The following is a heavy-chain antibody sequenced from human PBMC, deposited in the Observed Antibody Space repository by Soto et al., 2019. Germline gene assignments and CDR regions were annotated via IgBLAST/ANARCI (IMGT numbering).Heavy chain of an antibody. CDR1: GFTFTSYW. CDR2: INQHGSET. J-gene: IGHJ6*02. Sequence: PGGSLRLSCAASGFTFTSYWMTWVRQAPGKGLEWVANINQHGSETYYLDSVRGRFTISRDNAKNSLYLQMNSLRAEDTTVYYCARILPITIFGVVHYGMDVWGQGTTVTVSS. CDR3: ARILPITIFGVVHYGMDV. V-gene: IGHV3-7*01. D-gene: IGHD3-3*01.